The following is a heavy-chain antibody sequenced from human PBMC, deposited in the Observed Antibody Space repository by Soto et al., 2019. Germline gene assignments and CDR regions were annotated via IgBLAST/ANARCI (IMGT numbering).Heavy chain of an antibody. CDR2: IYYRANP. V-gene: IGHV4-59*08. CDR3: ARHYGDGYDYVDY. CDR1: GWSINTYY. Sequence: ASETLSLTCTVSGWSINTYYWSWIRQPPGKGLEWIGYIYYRANPNYNPSLKSRVTISQDTSKNQFSLKLSSVTAADTAVYYCARHYGDGYDYVDYWGQGTLVTVSS. J-gene: IGHJ4*02. D-gene: IGHD5-12*01.